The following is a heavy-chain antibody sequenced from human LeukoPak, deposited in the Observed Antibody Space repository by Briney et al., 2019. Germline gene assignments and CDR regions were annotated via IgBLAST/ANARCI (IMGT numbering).Heavy chain of an antibody. V-gene: IGHV1-2*04. CDR2: INPNSGGT. Sequence: ASVKVSCKASGYTFTGYYMHWVRQAPGQGLEWMGWINPNSGGTNYAQKFQGWVTMTRDTSISTAYMELSRLRSDDTAVYYCARGPVIVGATLDYWGQGTLVTVSS. CDR3: ARGPVIVGATLDY. D-gene: IGHD1-26*01. J-gene: IGHJ4*02. CDR1: GYTFTGYY.